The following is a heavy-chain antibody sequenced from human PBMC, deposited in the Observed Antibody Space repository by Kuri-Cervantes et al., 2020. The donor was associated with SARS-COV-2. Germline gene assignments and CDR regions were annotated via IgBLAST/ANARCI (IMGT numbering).Heavy chain of an antibody. Sequence: GESLKVSCAASGFSFSDYVMTWVRQAPGKGLEWVSIINDAGTTTHYADSVKGRFTISRDNSKHTVYLQMNNLEVEDTAVYFCATGYTSVWFRPLAYWGQGTLVTVSS. V-gene: IGHV3-23*01. CDR2: INDAGTTT. CDR3: ATGYTSVWFRPLAY. CDR1: GFSFSDYV. D-gene: IGHD6-13*01. J-gene: IGHJ4*02.